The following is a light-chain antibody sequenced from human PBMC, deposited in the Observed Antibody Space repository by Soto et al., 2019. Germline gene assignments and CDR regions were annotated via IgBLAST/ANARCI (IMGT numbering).Light chain of an antibody. Sequence: SYELTQPPSVSVAPGQTARITCGGSNIGSKSVHWYQQKPGQAPVLVVYDDSDRPSGIPERFSGSNSGNTATLTISRVEAGDEADYYCQVWDSSSDQPGVVFGGGTKVTVL. V-gene: IGLV3-21*02. J-gene: IGLJ2*01. CDR1: NIGSKS. CDR3: QVWDSSSDQPGVV. CDR2: DDS.